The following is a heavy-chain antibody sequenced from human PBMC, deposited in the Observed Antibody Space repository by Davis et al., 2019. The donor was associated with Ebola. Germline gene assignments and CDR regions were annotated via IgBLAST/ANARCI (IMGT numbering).Heavy chain of an antibody. CDR2: IYYSGNT. D-gene: IGHD2-2*01. CDR1: GGSLSNYY. V-gene: IGHV4-59*08. Sequence: PSETLSLTCAVSGGSLSNYYWSWIRQPPGKGLEWIAYIYYSGNTHYNPSLRRRVTISVDTSKNQFSLKLSSVTAADTAVYYCEGLGYCSSTSCAGAWGQGTLVTVSS. J-gene: IGHJ5*02. CDR3: EGLGYCSSTSCAGA.